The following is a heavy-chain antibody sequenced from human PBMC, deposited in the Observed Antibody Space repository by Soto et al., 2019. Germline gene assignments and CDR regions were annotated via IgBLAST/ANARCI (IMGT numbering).Heavy chain of an antibody. CDR1: GYTFPGYY. Sequence: ASLKVSFKAAGYTFPGYYMHWVRQAPGQGLEWMGWINPNSGGTNYAQKFQGRVTMTRDTSISTAYMELSRLRSDDTAVYYCARDPRATQTYYYGMDVWGQGNTVTVSS. V-gene: IGHV1-2*02. CDR2: INPNSGGT. CDR3: ARDPRATQTYYYGMDV. J-gene: IGHJ6*02.